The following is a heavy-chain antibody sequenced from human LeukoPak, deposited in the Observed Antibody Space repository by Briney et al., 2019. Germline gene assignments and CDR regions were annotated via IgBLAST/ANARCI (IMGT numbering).Heavy chain of an antibody. CDR2: INYSGST. CDR3: ARTHFDSLGWFDP. CDR1: GGSMRSSNFY. V-gene: IGHV4-39*07. J-gene: IGHJ5*02. Sequence: SETLSLTCTVSGGSMRSSNFYWGWTRQPPGKGLEWIGNINYSGSTYYNPSVKSRVTLSVDVSRNRFSLNLTSVTAADTALYFCARTHFDSLGWFDPWGQGIQVIVS. D-gene: IGHD3-9*01.